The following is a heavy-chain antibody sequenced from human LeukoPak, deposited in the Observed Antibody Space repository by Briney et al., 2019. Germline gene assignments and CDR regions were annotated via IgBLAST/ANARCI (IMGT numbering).Heavy chain of an antibody. CDR3: ARGFNDFWSGSLRTFDY. CDR2: MNPNSGNT. D-gene: IGHD3-3*01. CDR1: GYTFTSYD. V-gene: IGHV1-8*01. J-gene: IGHJ4*02. Sequence: PLASVKVSCKASGYTFTSYDINWVRQATGQGLEWMGWMNPNSGNTGYAHKFQGRVTMTRNTSISTAYMELSSLRSEDTAVYYRARGFNDFWSGSLRTFDYWGQGTLVTVSS.